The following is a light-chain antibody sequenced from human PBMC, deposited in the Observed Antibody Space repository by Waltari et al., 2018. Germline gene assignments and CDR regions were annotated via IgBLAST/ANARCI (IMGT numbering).Light chain of an antibody. CDR3: GTWDSSLSGAV. Sequence: QSVLTQPPSLSAAPGQRVTISCSGGSSTIWNNYISCYRQFPGTAPKLLIYENTERPSGIPGRFSGSKSGTSATLDITGLQAGDEADYYCGTWDSSLSGAVFGGGTHLTVL. CDR1: SSTIWNNY. J-gene: IGLJ7*01. V-gene: IGLV1-51*02. CDR2: ENT.